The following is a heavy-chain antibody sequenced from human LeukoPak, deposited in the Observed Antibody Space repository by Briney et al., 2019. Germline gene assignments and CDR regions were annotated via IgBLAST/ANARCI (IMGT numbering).Heavy chain of an antibody. V-gene: IGHV1-8*03. D-gene: IGHD3-3*01. J-gene: IGHJ5*02. CDR3: ARGRRDFWSGYYPLNWFDP. Sequence: ASVKVSCKASGGTFSSYDINWVRQATGQGLEWMGWMNPSSGNTGYAQKFQGRVTITRNTSISTAYMELSSLRSEDTAVYYCARGRRDFWSGYYPLNWFDPWGQGTLVTVSS. CDR1: GGTFSSYD. CDR2: MNPSSGNT.